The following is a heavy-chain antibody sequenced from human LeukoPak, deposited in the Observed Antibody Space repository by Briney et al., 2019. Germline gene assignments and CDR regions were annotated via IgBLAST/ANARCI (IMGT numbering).Heavy chain of an antibody. V-gene: IGHV1-8*01. CDR1: GYTFTSYD. D-gene: IGHD6-19*01. CDR3: ARGLQETLGWLKAFSAFDI. J-gene: IGHJ3*02. Sequence: GASVKVSCKASGYTFTSYDINWVRQATGQGLEWMGWMNPNSGNTNHAQMLQGRVTMTTDTSTSTAYMELRSLRSDDTAVYYCARGLQETLGWLKAFSAFDIWGQGTMVTVSS. CDR2: MNPNSGNT.